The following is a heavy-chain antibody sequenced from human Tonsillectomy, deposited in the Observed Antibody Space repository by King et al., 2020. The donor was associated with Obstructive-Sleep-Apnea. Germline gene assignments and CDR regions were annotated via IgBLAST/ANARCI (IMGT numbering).Heavy chain of an antibody. CDR3: ARDYYGSGSYYNRIWYFDL. V-gene: IGHV3-11*01. D-gene: IGHD3-10*01. CDR1: GFTFSDYY. Sequence: VQLVESGGGFVKPGGSLRLSCAASGFTFSDYYMSWIRQAPGKGLDWVSYITSSGSTIYYTDSVRGRFTISRDNAKNSLYLQMNSLRAEDTAVYYCARDYYGSGSYYNRIWYFDLWGRGTLVTVSS. CDR2: ITSSGSTI. J-gene: IGHJ2*01.